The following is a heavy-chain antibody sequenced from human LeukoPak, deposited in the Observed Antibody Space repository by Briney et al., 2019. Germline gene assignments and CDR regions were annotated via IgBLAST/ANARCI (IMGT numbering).Heavy chain of an antibody. CDR1: GFTFGDYG. CDR2: IRSKAYGGTT. V-gene: IGHV3-49*04. J-gene: IGHJ4*02. CDR3: TRDQTPYY. Sequence: GGSLRLSCTASGFTFGDYGMSWVRQAPGKGLEWVGFIRSKAYGGTTKNAASVKGRFTISRDDSEGVAYLQMNSLKTEDTAVYYCTRDQTPYYWGQGTLVTVSS.